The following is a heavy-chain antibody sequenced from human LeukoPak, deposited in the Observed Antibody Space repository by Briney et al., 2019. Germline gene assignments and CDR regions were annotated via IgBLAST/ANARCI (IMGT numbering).Heavy chain of an antibody. CDR3: ARSPYYGSGSYYSTDY. D-gene: IGHD3-10*01. J-gene: IGHJ4*02. Sequence: GESLKISCKGSGYSFTSYWIGWVRQMPGKGLEWMGIIYPGDSDTRYSPSFQGQVTISADKSISTAYLQWSSLKASDTAMYYCARSPYYGSGSYYSTDYWGQGTLVTVSS. CDR1: GYSFTSYW. V-gene: IGHV5-51*01. CDR2: IYPGDSDT.